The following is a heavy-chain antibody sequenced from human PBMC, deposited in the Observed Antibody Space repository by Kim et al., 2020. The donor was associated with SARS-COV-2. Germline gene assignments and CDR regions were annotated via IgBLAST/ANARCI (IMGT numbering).Heavy chain of an antibody. CDR1: GLTFTNDW. J-gene: IGHJ4*01. D-gene: IGHD1-26*01. CDR2: IKSKTDGGTT. V-gene: IGHV3-15*01. Sequence: GGSLRLSCAASGLTFTNDWMAWVRQAPGKGLEWVGRIKSKTDGGTTDYAAPVQGRFTISRDDSKSTLYLHMNSLKTEDTALYYCTTGGRAVGSTHFDFWG. CDR3: TTGGRAVGSTHFDF.